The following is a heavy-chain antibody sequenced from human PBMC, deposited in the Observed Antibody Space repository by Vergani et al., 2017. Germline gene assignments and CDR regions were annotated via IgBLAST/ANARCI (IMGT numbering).Heavy chain of an antibody. D-gene: IGHD3-10*01. J-gene: IGHJ3*01. V-gene: IGHV4-39*02. Sequence: QLQLQESGPGLVKPSETLSLSCRVSGDSISRSHYYWGFIRQPPGKGLEWIGSISSSGSPYYNPTHKSRLALSVDTSKNPFSPRGKSVTATNTGMYYCARPVGPSAIADGYHVWGKGTMVTVS. CDR1: GDSISRSHYY. CDR2: ISSSGSP. CDR3: ARPVGPSAIADGYHV.